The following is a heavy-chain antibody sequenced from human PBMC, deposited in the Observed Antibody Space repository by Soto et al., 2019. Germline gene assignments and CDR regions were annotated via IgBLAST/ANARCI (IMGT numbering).Heavy chain of an antibody. V-gene: IGHV4-39*01. CDR2: IYYSGST. CDR1: GGSISSSSYY. J-gene: IGHJ6*02. Sequence: SETLSLTCTVSGGSISSSSYYGGWIRQPPVKGLEWIGGIYYSGSTYYNPSLKSRVTISVDTSKNQFSLKLSSVTAADTAVYYCARHRPAFIYGSGPWDVWGQGTTVTVSS. D-gene: IGHD3-10*01. CDR3: ARHRPAFIYGSGPWDV.